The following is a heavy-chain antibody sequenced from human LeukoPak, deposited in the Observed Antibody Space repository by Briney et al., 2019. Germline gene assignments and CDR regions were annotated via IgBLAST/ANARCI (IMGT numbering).Heavy chain of an antibody. CDR2: INAGNGNT. V-gene: IGHV1-3*01. CDR1: GYTFTGYA. CDR3: ARDRVGPSYFDY. J-gene: IGHJ4*02. D-gene: IGHD3-10*01. Sequence: ASVKVSCKASGYTFTGYAMHWVRQAPGQRLEWMGWINAGNGNTKYSQKFQGRVTITRDTSASTAYMELSSLRSEDTAVYYCARDRVGPSYFDYWGQGTLVTVSS.